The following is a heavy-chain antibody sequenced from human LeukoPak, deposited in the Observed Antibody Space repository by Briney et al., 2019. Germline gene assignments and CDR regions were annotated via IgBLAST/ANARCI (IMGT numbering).Heavy chain of an antibody. Sequence: SXRLSXXXXXFXXXXFTMTWVRQAPGKGLEWVSAIGGRGGSTYYPHFLEGPFTIARDNSKHMVYLQMNSLKVEDTAIYYCGKEGGAWGQGTKVTVSS. J-gene: IGHJ5*02. V-gene: IGHV3-23*01. CDR1: XFXXXXFT. D-gene: IGHD3-16*01. CDR3: GKEGGA. CDR2: IGGRGGST.